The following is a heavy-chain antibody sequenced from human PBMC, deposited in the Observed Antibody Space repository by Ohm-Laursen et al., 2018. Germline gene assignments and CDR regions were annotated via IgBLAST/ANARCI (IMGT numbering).Heavy chain of an antibody. CDR1: GFTFSNYD. J-gene: IGHJ5*01. Sequence: SLRLSCTAFGFTFSNYDMNWARQAPGKGLEWVSSISSGSSYIYYADSVKGRFTISRDNAKNSLFLQMNSLRAEDTAVYYCASFGDQIIDSWGQGTLVTVSS. D-gene: IGHD4-17*01. CDR2: ISSGSSYI. CDR3: ASFGDQIIDS. V-gene: IGHV3-21*01.